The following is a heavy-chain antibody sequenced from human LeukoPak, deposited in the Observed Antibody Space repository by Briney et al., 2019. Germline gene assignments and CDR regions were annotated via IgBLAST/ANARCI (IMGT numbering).Heavy chain of an antibody. J-gene: IGHJ5*02. V-gene: IGHV5-10-1*01. Sequence: GESLKISCKGSGYSFTSYWISWVRQMPGKGLEWMGRIDPSDSYTNYSPSFQGHVTISADKSISTAYLQWSSLKASGTAMYYCARPLGYCSSTSCPLEGWFDPWGQGTLVTVSS. D-gene: IGHD2-2*01. CDR2: IDPSDSYT. CDR3: ARPLGYCSSTSCPLEGWFDP. CDR1: GYSFTSYW.